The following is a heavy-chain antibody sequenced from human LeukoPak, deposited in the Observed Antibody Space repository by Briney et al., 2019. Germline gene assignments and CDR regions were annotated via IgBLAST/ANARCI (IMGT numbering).Heavy chain of an antibody. CDR2: ISWNSGSI. V-gene: IGHV3-9*01. J-gene: IGHJ4*02. D-gene: IGHD3-22*01. Sequence: GRPLRLSCAASGFTFDDYAMHWVRQAPGKGLEWVSGISWNSGSIGYADSVKGRFTISRDNAKNSLYLQMNSLRAEDTALYYCAKASPVYYDSSGYSGSGFDYWGQGTLVTVSS. CDR1: GFTFDDYA. CDR3: AKASPVYYDSSGYSGSGFDY.